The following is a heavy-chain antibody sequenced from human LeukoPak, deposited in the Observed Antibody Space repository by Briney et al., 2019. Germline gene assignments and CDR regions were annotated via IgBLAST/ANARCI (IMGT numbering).Heavy chain of an antibody. CDR1: GFTFNTYA. D-gene: IGHD3-10*01. J-gene: IGHJ6*04. V-gene: IGHV3-23*01. Sequence: GGSLRLSCAASGFTFNTYAMSWVRQVPEKGLEWVSALSVGGVTTYYADSVKGRFTISRDNSKNTLYLQMNSLRAEDTAVYYCARMVRGVSTMDVWGKGTTVTVSS. CDR2: LSVGGVTT. CDR3: ARMVRGVSTMDV.